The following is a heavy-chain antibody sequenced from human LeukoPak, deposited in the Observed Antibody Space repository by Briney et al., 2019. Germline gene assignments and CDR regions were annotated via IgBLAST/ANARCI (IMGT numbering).Heavy chain of an antibody. D-gene: IGHD3-22*01. Sequence: PGGSLRLSCAASGFTFSSFAMSWVRQAPGKGLEWVSAVSGSGGSTCYADSVKGRFTISRDNSKNTLYLQMNRLRAEDTAVYYCAKDPSLSYDSSSYYHHYWGQGTLVTVSS. CDR1: GFTFSSFA. V-gene: IGHV3-23*01. J-gene: IGHJ4*02. CDR3: AKDPSLSYDSSSYYHHY. CDR2: VSGSGGST.